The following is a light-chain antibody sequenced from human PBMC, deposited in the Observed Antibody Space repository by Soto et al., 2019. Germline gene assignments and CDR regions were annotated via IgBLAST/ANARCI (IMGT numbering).Light chain of an antibody. CDR3: QWYGRSPRT. J-gene: IGKJ1*01. V-gene: IGKV3-20*01. CDR2: GAS. CDR1: QSVSSSY. Sequence: EIVLTQSPGTLSLSPGERATLSCRASQSVSSSYLAWYQQKPGQPPRLLIYGASSRATGIPDRFSGSGSGTDVTLTISRLVPEDFEVYFFQWYGRSPRTFGQGTKVEIK.